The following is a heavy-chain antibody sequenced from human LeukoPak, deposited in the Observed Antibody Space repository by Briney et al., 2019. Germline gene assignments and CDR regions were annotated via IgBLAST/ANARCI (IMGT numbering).Heavy chain of an antibody. V-gene: IGHV1-46*01. CDR3: ARGVDWTSSGLYYFDY. Sequence: ASVKVSCKASGYSFTSYYIHWVRQAPGQGLEWMGIINPSGGRTTYAQKFQGRVTMTRDTSTSTLYMELSSLRSDDTAVYYCARGVDWTSSGLYYFDYWGQGTLVTVSS. D-gene: IGHD6-19*01. CDR1: GYSFTSYY. CDR2: INPSGGRT. J-gene: IGHJ4*02.